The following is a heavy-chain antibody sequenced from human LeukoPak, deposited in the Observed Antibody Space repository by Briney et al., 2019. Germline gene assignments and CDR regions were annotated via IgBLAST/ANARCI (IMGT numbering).Heavy chain of an antibody. Sequence: GGSLRLSCAASGFTFSSYAMSWVRQAPGKGLEWVSAISGSGGSTYYADSVKGRFTIPRDNSKNTLYLQMNSLRAEDTAVYYCAKSPTWKGGNSRAGREYFQHWGQGTLVTVSS. V-gene: IGHV3-23*01. CDR2: ISGSGGST. D-gene: IGHD4-23*01. CDR1: GFTFSSYA. J-gene: IGHJ1*01. CDR3: AKSPTWKGGNSRAGREYFQH.